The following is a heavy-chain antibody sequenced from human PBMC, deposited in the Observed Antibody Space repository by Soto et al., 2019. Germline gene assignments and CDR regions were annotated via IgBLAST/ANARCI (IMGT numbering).Heavy chain of an antibody. CDR1: GGSISSYY. CDR2: IYYSGST. J-gene: IGHJ4*02. V-gene: IGHV4-59*01. CDR3: AKVPLPLAYCGGDCYFTDY. D-gene: IGHD2-21*02. Sequence: SETLSLTCTVSGGSISSYYWSWIRQPPGKGLEWIGCIYYSGSTNYNPSLKSRVTISVDTSKNQFSLRLSSVTAADTAVYYCAKVPLPLAYCGGDCYFTDYWGQGTLVTVSS.